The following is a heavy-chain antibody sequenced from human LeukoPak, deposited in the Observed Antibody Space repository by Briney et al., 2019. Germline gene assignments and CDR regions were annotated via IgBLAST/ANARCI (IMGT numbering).Heavy chain of an antibody. Sequence: PSETLSLTCTVSGGSISSYYWSWLRQPPGKGLEWIGYIYTSGSTNYNPSLKSRVTISVDTSKNQFSLKLSSVTAADTAVYYCARLGVRPSYYYYYMDVWGKGTTVTVSS. J-gene: IGHJ6*03. D-gene: IGHD2-8*01. CDR2: IYTSGST. CDR1: GGSISSYY. CDR3: ARLGVRPSYYYYYMDV. V-gene: IGHV4-4*09.